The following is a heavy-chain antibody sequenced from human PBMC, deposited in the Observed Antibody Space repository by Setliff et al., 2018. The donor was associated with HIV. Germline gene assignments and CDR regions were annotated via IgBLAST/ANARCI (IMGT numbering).Heavy chain of an antibody. D-gene: IGHD1-26*01. CDR1: GFNVTNAA. CDR2: VKSQSDGGTI. Sequence: GGSLRLSCAAPGFNVTNAAMNWVRQAPGKGLEWVGRVKSQSDGGTITYGAPVKGRFTISRDDSGNTIHLQMNSLKTEDTAVYYCITDRLPGGGTYYTGFLGYWGLGTLVTVSS. V-gene: IGHV3-15*01. CDR3: ITDRLPGGGTYYTGFLGY. J-gene: IGHJ4*02.